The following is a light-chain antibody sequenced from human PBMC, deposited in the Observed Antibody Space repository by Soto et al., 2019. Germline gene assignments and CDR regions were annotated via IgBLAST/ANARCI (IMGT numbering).Light chain of an antibody. J-gene: IGKJ2*01. Sequence: EIVLTQSPATLSLSPGERATLSCRASQSVSSYLAWYQQKPGQAPRLLIYDASNRATGIPARFSGSGSGTDFTLTISSPEPEDFAVYYCQQRSNWPPYTFGKGTKLEIK. V-gene: IGKV3-11*01. CDR1: QSVSSY. CDR2: DAS. CDR3: QQRSNWPPYT.